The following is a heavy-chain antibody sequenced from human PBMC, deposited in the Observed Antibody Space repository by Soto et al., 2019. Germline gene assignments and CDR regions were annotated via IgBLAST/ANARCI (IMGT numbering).Heavy chain of an antibody. V-gene: IGHV1-69*01. CDR3: ASPKFRFWQQLDP. CDR1: GGTFSSYA. D-gene: IGHD3-3*01. CDR2: IIPIFGTA. J-gene: IGHJ5*02. Sequence: QVQLVQSGAEEKKPGSSVKVSCKASGGTFSSYAIRWVRHAPGQGLEWMGGIIPIFGTANYAQKFQGRVTITADESTSTAYMELSSLRYEDTAVYYCASPKFRFWQQLDPWGQGTLVTVSS.